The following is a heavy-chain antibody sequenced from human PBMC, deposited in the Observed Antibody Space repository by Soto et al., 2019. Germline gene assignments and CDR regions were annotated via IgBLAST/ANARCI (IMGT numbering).Heavy chain of an antibody. V-gene: IGHV3-23*01. J-gene: IGHJ4*02. CDR2: ITGTGVSI. CDR3: AKDSIPYRSSSDLDH. D-gene: IGHD6-6*01. Sequence: EVQLLESGGGLVQPGGSLRLSCVASGFSFSGYAMSWVRQAPGKGLVWVSSITGTGVSIYYADSVRGRFTISRDTSKNTLYLQMTSLRAEHAARYYCAKDSIPYRSSSDLDHWGLGALVTVSS. CDR1: GFSFSGYA.